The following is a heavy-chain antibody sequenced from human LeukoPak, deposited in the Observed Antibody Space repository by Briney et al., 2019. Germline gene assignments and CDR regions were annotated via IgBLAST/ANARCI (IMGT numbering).Heavy chain of an antibody. CDR1: GFTFSSYA. J-gene: IGHJ4*02. D-gene: IGHD3-3*01. CDR3: ARDFNDFWSGFGPIDY. Sequence: GGSLRLSCAASGFTFSSYAIHWVRQAPGKGLEWGAVISYDGSNKYYADSVKGRFTISRDNSKNTLYLQMNSLRAEDTAVYYCARDFNDFWSGFGPIDYWGQGTLVTVSS. CDR2: ISYDGSNK. V-gene: IGHV3-30-3*01.